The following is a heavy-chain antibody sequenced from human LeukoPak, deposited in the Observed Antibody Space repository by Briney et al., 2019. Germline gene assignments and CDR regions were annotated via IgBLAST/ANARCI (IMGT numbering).Heavy chain of an antibody. CDR1: GFTFSSYE. CDR2: ISSSGSTI. D-gene: IGHD3-3*01. V-gene: IGHV3-48*03. CDR3: ARDESFWPRYYFDY. Sequence: PGGSLRLSCAASGFTFSSYEMNWVRQAPGKGLEWVSYISSSGSTIYYADSVKGRFTISRDNAKNSLYLQMNSLRAEDTAVYYCARDESFWPRYYFDYWGQGTLVTVSS. J-gene: IGHJ4*02.